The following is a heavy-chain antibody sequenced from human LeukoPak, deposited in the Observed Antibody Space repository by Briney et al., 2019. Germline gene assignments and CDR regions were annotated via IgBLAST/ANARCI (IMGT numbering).Heavy chain of an antibody. CDR2: IYPGDSDT. CDR3: ARHEKTWTAMVTGWFDP. J-gene: IGHJ5*02. D-gene: IGHD5-18*01. Sequence: GESLKISRKGSGYSFTSYWIGWVRQMPGKGLEWMGIIYPGDSDTRYSPSFQGQVTISADKSISTAYLQWSSLKASDTAMYYCARHEKTWTAMVTGWFDPWGQGTLVTVSS. V-gene: IGHV5-51*01. CDR1: GYSFTSYW.